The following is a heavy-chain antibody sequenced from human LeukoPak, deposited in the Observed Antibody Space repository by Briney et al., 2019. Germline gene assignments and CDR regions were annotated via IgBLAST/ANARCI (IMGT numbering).Heavy chain of an antibody. CDR2: IYYSGST. V-gene: IGHV4-59*02. CDR1: GDSGSGYY. CDR3: ARGKLDCSGGSCYALDY. J-gene: IGHJ4*02. Sequence: SETLSLTCTVSGDSGSGYYWSWIRQPPGKGLEWIGYIYYSGSTNYNPSLKSRVTISLDTSKNQFSLKLSSVTAADTAVYYCARGKLDCSGGSCYALDYWGQGTLVTVSS. D-gene: IGHD2-15*01.